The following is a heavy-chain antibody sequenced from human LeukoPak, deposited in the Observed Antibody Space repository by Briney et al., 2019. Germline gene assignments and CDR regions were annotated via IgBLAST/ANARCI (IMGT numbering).Heavy chain of an antibody. J-gene: IGHJ4*02. CDR2: INPNSGGT. D-gene: IGHD1-26*01. CDR3: ARSPKRAGVGAPTYYFDY. CDR1: GYTFTGYY. Sequence: ASVKVSCKASGYTFTGYYMHWVQQAPGQGLEWMGWINPNSGGTNYAQKFQGRVTMTRDTSISTAYMELSRLRSDDTAVYYCARSPKRAGVGAPTYYFDYWGQGTLVTVSS. V-gene: IGHV1-2*02.